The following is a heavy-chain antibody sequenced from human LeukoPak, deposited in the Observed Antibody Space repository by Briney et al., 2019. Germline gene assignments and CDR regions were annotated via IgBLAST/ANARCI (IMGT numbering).Heavy chain of an antibody. Sequence: GGSLRLSCAASGFTFSNYAMSWVRQAPGKGLEWVSSIYFSGGNTYSADSVKGRFTISRDNSRNTLYLQMNSLRAEDTAVYYCAKDQGEAIVPRRFDYWGQGTLVTVSS. D-gene: IGHD6-6*01. CDR3: AKDQGEAIVPRRFDY. CDR2: IYFSGGNT. V-gene: IGHV3-23*01. CDR1: GFTFSNYA. J-gene: IGHJ4*02.